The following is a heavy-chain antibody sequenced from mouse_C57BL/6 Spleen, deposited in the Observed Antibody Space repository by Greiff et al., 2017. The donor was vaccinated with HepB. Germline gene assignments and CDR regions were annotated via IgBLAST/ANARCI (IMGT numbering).Heavy chain of an antibody. Sequence: VQLQQPGAELVKPGASVKLSCKASGYTFTSYWMHWVKQRPGQGLEWIGMIHPNSGSTNYNEKFKSKATLTVDKSSSTAYMQLSSLTSEDSAVYYCAREDAGTGVDYFDYWGQGTTLTVSS. J-gene: IGHJ2*01. V-gene: IGHV1-64*01. CDR2: IHPNSGST. CDR3: AREDAGTGVDYFDY. D-gene: IGHD4-1*01. CDR1: GYTFTSYW.